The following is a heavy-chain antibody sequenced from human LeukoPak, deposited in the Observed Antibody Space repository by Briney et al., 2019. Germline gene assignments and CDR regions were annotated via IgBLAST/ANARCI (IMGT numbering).Heavy chain of an antibody. Sequence: GGSLRLSCAASGFTFRSYWMSWVRQAPGKGLEWVSAISGSGGSTYYADSVKGRFTISRDNSKNTLYLQMNSLRAEDTAVYYCAKGQLGGDHYYYYMDVWGKGTTVTVSS. J-gene: IGHJ6*03. V-gene: IGHV3-23*01. D-gene: IGHD3-16*01. CDR2: ISGSGGST. CDR1: GFTFRSYW. CDR3: AKGQLGGDHYYYYMDV.